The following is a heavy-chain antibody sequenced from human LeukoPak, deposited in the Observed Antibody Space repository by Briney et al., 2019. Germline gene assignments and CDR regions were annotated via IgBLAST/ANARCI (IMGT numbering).Heavy chain of an antibody. D-gene: IGHD3-16*02. Sequence: SETLSLTCTVSGGSIISSSSYWVWMRQPPGKGLEWIGRIYTSGSTNYNPSLKSRVTMSVDTSKNQFSLKLSSVTAADTAVYYCARVTRYDYVWGSYRHNWFDPWGQGTLVTVSS. V-gene: IGHV4-61*05. CDR1: GGSIISSSSY. CDR3: ARVTRYDYVWGSYRHNWFDP. CDR2: IYTSGST. J-gene: IGHJ5*02.